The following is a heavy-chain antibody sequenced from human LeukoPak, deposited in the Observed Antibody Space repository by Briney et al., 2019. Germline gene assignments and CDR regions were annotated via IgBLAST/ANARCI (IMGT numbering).Heavy chain of an antibody. D-gene: IGHD3-22*01. CDR3: ASGTLSDSSGYYYFDY. CDR1: GFTFSTYG. J-gene: IGHJ4*02. V-gene: IGHV3-33*01. CDR2: IWYDGSNK. Sequence: TGGSLRLSCAASGFTFSTYGMHWVRQAPGKGLEWVAVIWYDGSNKYYADSVKGRFTISRDNSKNTLYLQMNSLRAEDTAVYYCASGTLSDSSGYYYFDYWGQGTLVTVSS.